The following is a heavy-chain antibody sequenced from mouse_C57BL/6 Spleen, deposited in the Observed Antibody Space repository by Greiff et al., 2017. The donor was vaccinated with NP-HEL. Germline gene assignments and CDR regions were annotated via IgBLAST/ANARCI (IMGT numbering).Heavy chain of an antibody. D-gene: IGHD2-4*01. CDR1: GYTFTDYY. Sequence: VQLQQSGPELVKPGASVKISCKASGYTFTDYYMNWVKQSHGKSLEWIGDINPNNGGTSYNQKFKGKATLTVDKSSSTAYMELRSLTSEDSAVYYCASLYDYHWYFDVWGTGTTVTVSS. CDR3: ASLYDYHWYFDV. J-gene: IGHJ1*03. CDR2: INPNNGGT. V-gene: IGHV1-26*01.